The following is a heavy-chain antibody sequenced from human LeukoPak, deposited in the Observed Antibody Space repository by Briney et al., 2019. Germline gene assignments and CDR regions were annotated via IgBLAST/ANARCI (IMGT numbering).Heavy chain of an antibody. CDR1: GYTFTDYY. D-gene: IGHD3-10*01. V-gene: IGHV1-2*02. CDR2: INPNSGDT. J-gene: IGHJ5*02. CDR3: ARGDYYGSPKVVAA. Sequence: VKVSCKSSGYTFTDYYINRVRQAPGQGLEWIGWINPNSGDTNYAQKFQDRVTMTRDTSISTAYIELNFLRSDNTAVFYCARGDYYGSPKVVAAWGQGTLVTVSS.